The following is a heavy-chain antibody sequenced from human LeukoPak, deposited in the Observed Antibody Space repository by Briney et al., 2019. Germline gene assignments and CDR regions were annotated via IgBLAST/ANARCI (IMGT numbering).Heavy chain of an antibody. CDR1: GGTFSSYA. Sequence: ASVKVSCKASGGTFSSYAISWVRQAPGQGLEWMGGIIPIFGTANYAQKFQGRVTITTDESTSTAYMELSSLRSEDTAVYYCAGGYSSSPYYYYYYYIDVWGKGTTVTVSS. D-gene: IGHD6-6*01. CDR3: AGGYSSSPYYYYYYYIDV. CDR2: IIPIFGTA. V-gene: IGHV1-69*05. J-gene: IGHJ6*03.